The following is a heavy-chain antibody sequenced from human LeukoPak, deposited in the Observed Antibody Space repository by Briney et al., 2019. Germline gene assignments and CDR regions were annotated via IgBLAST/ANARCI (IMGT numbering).Heavy chain of an antibody. V-gene: IGHV3-30*01. D-gene: IGHD2-2*01. CDR2: ISYDGSNK. Sequence: GGSLRLSCAASGFTFSSYAMHWVRQAPGKGLEWVAVISYDGSNKYYADSVKGRFTISRDNSKNTLYLQMNSLRAEDTAVYYCARGSNGCSSTSCYEARYYYYYMDVWGKGTTVTVSS. J-gene: IGHJ6*03. CDR1: GFTFSSYA. CDR3: ARGSNGCSSTSCYEARYYYYYMDV.